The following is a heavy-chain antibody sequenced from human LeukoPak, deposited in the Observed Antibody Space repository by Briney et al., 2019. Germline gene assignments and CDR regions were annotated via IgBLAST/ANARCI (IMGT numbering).Heavy chain of an antibody. Sequence: PSETLSLICAVSGYSISSGYYWGWIRQPPGKGLEWIGSIYHSGSTYYNPSLKSRVTISVDTSKNQFSLKLSSVTAADTAVYYCARVALRNVAAAANFDYWGQGTLVTVSS. V-gene: IGHV4-38-2*01. CDR3: ARVALRNVAAAANFDY. CDR1: GYSISSGYY. CDR2: IYHSGST. D-gene: IGHD6-13*01. J-gene: IGHJ4*02.